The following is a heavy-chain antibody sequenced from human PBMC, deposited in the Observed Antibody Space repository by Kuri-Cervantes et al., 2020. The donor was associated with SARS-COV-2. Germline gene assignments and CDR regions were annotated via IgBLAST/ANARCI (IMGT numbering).Heavy chain of an antibody. V-gene: IGHV3-11*06. J-gene: IGHJ4*02. CDR3: ARAPRGYCSSTSCYSPTDY. Sequence: GGSLRLSCAASGFTFSSYWMSWIRQAPGKGLEWVSYISSSSSYTNYADSVKGRFTISRDNAKNSLYLQMNSLRAEDTAVYYCARAPRGYCSSTSCYSPTDYWGQGTLVTVSS. D-gene: IGHD2-2*01. CDR2: ISSSSSYT. CDR1: GFTFSSYW.